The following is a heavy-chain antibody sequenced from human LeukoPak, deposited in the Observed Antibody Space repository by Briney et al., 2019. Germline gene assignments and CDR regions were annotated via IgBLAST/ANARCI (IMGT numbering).Heavy chain of an antibody. CDR1: GFTFSSYW. J-gene: IGHJ1*01. CDR2: ISGSGGST. Sequence: GGSLRLSCAASGFTFSSYWMSWVRQAPGKGLEWVSAISGSGGSTYYADSVKGRFTISRDNSKNTLYLQMNSLRAEDTAVYYCAKDGSGSYYVEYFQHWGQGTLVTVSS. CDR3: AKDGSGSYYVEYFQH. D-gene: IGHD1-26*01. V-gene: IGHV3-23*01.